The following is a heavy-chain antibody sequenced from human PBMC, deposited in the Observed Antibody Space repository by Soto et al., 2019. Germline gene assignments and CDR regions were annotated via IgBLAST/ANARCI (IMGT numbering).Heavy chain of an antibody. CDR2: IIPILGIA. V-gene: IGHV1-69*08. Sequence: QVQLVQSGAEVKKPGSSVKVSCKASGGTFSSYTISWVRQAPGQGLEWMGRIIPILGIANYAQKFQGRVTITADKSTSKADMELSSLRSEDTAVYSCARDQISRPHFDYWGQGCLVTVSS. CDR1: GGTFSSYT. J-gene: IGHJ4*02. CDR3: ARDQISRPHFDY.